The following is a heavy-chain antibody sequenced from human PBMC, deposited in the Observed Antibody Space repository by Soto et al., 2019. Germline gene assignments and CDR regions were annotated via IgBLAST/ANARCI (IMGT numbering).Heavy chain of an antibody. CDR1: GYTFTSYD. D-gene: IGHD3-9*01. V-gene: IGHV1-8*01. CDR3: ARKVLTGYYKRNWFDP. J-gene: IGHJ5*02. Sequence: GASVKVSCKASGYTFTSYDINWVRQATGQGLEWMGWMNPNSGNTGYAQKFQGRVTMNRNTSISTAYMELSSLRSEDTAVYYCARKVLTGYYKRNWFDPWGQGTLVTVSS. CDR2: MNPNSGNT.